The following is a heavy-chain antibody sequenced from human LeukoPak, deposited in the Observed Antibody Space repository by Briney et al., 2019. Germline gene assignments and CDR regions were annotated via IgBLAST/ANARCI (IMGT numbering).Heavy chain of an antibody. J-gene: IGHJ4*02. D-gene: IGHD5-18*01. CDR3: ARDLSGVTGYTYGRGIDY. CDR1: GFTFSSYW. CDR2: IRKDGRKK. V-gene: IGHV3-7*01. Sequence: GGSLRLSCAASGFTFSSYWMSWVRQAPGKGRKWVAKIRKDGRKKYYVDSVKGRFTISRDNAKTSLYLQMNSLRAEDTAVYYCARDLSGVTGYTYGRGIDYWGQGTLVTVSS.